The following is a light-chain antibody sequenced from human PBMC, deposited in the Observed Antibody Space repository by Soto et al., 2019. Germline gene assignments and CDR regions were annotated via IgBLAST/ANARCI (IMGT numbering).Light chain of an antibody. Sequence: QSALTQPASVSGSPGQSITISCTGTNSDVGTYELVSWYQQHPGRAPKLMIYEGSKRPSGVSNRFSGSKSGDTASLTISGLQAEDEANCYCCSYAASSALWVFGGGTKLTVL. CDR2: EGS. J-gene: IGLJ3*02. CDR1: NSDVGTYEL. CDR3: CSYAASSALWV. V-gene: IGLV2-23*01.